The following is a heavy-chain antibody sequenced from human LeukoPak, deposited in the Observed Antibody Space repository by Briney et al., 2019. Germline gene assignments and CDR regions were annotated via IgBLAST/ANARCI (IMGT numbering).Heavy chain of an antibody. CDR3: ARVPGYYDSSGDNWFDP. Sequence: SETLSLTCTVSGGSISTYYWSWIRQPPGKGLEWIGYISYSGSTDYNPSLKSRVTMSVDTSINQFSLKLSSVTAADTAVYYCARVPGYYDSSGDNWFDPWGQGTLVTVSS. CDR2: ISYSGST. J-gene: IGHJ5*02. D-gene: IGHD3-22*01. CDR1: GGSISTYY. V-gene: IGHV4-59*08.